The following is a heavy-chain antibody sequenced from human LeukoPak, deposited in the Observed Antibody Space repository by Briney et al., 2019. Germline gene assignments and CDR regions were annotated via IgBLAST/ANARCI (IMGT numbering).Heavy chain of an antibody. CDR1: LGSVKNYY. Sequence: SETLSLTCTVSLGSVKNYYWSWIRQPAGKGLEWIGHIYKSGTTYYSPSLKSRVTTSIDTSKNQFSLQLSAVTAADTATYYCARVFGGNSLDHWGQGTLVIVSS. CDR3: ARVFGGNSLDH. J-gene: IGHJ4*02. V-gene: IGHV4-4*07. CDR2: IYKSGTT. D-gene: IGHD4-23*01.